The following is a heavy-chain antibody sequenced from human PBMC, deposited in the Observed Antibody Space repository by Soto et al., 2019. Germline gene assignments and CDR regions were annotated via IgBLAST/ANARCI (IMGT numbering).Heavy chain of an antibody. J-gene: IGHJ4*02. D-gene: IGHD3-16*01. CDR1: GFTFSSYG. CDR3: YDSRGY. Sequence: QVQLVESGGGVVQPGRSLRLSCAASGFTFSSYGMHWVRQAPGKGLEWVAVISYDGSNKYYAYSVKGRFTISRDNSKNTLYLQMNSLRAEDTAVYYCYDSRGYWGQGTLVTVSS. CDR2: ISYDGSNK. V-gene: IGHV3-30*03.